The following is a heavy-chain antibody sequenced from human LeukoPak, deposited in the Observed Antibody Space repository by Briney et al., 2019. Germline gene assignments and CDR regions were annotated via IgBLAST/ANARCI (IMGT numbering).Heavy chain of an antibody. J-gene: IGHJ4*02. CDR3: AKETYLDFSTFYFDS. D-gene: IGHD3-3*01. CDR2: IKQDGSEK. Sequence: GGSLRLSCAASGFTFSSYWMSWVRQAPGKGLEWVANIKQDGSEKYYVDSVKGRFTISRDKAKNSLYLQMSSLRDEDTAVYYCAKETYLDFSTFYFDSWGQGSLVTVSS. V-gene: IGHV3-7*04. CDR1: GFTFSSYW.